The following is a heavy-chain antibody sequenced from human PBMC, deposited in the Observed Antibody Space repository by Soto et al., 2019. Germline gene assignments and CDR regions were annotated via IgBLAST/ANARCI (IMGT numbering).Heavy chain of an antibody. CDR3: TREKRYSYGFVYYYGMDV. V-gene: IGHV3-49*01. D-gene: IGHD5-18*01. Sequence: QPGGSLRLSCTASGFTFGDYAMSWFRQAPGKGLEWVGFIRSKAYGGTTEYTASVKGRITISRDDSKSIAYLQMNSQKTEDTAVYYCTREKRYSYGFVYYYGMDVWGQGTTVTVSS. CDR1: GFTFGDYA. CDR2: IRSKAYGGTT. J-gene: IGHJ6*02.